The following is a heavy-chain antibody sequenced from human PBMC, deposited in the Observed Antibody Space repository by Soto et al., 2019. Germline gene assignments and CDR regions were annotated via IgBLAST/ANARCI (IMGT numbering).Heavy chain of an antibody. V-gene: IGHV4-34*01. Sequence: SETLTLTCAVYGGSFSGYYWSWIRQPPGKGLEWIGEINHSGSTNYNPSLKSRVTISVDTSKNQFSLKLSSVTAADTAAYYCARLMAETTYYYYYGMDVWGQGTTVNVSS. D-gene: IGHD1-7*01. CDR1: GGSFSGYY. J-gene: IGHJ6*02. CDR2: INHSGST. CDR3: ARLMAETTYYYYYGMDV.